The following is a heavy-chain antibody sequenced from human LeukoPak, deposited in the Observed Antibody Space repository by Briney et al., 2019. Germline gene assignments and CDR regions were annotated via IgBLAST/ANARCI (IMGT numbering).Heavy chain of an antibody. CDR2: IYYRGST. V-gene: IGHV4-59*01. CDR1: GGPLTSYY. J-gene: IGHJ3*02. CDR3: ARDRYSGYDGFGAFDI. Sequence: PSETLSLTCAVSGGPLTSYYWTWIRQPPGKGLEWFGFIYYRGSTNYNPSLESRVTISIDTSKNRFSLKLSSVTAADTAVYYCARDRYSGYDGFGAFDIWGQGTMVTVSS. D-gene: IGHD5-12*01.